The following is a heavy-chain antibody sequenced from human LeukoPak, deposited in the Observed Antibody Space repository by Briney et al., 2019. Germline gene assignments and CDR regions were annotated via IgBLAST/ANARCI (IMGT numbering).Heavy chain of an antibody. D-gene: IGHD1-26*01. V-gene: IGHV3-11*04. CDR1: AFTFSNYY. J-gene: IGHJ3*02. CDR2: ISSSGSTI. CDR3: ARRSGSPPDVFDI. Sequence: GGSLRLSCAASAFTFSNYYMSWIRQAPGKGLEWVSYISSSGSTIYYADSVKGRFTISRDNAKNSLYLQMNSLRAEDTAVYYCARRSGSPPDVFDIWGQGTMVTVSS.